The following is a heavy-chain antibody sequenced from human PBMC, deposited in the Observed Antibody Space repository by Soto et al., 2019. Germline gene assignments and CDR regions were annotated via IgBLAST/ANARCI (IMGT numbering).Heavy chain of an antibody. Sequence: ASVKVSCKASGYTFTSYYMHWVRQAPGQGLEWMGIINPSGGSTSYAQKYQGRVTMTRDTSTSTVYMELSSLRSEDTVVYYCARATAPLSTMIVSAFDIWGQGTMVTVSS. V-gene: IGHV1-46*01. D-gene: IGHD3-22*01. J-gene: IGHJ3*02. CDR2: INPSGGST. CDR1: GYTFTSYY. CDR3: ARATAPLSTMIVSAFDI.